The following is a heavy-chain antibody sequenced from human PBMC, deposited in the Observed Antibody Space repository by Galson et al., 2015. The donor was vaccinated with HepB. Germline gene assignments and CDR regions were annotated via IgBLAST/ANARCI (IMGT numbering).Heavy chain of an antibody. CDR1: GFTFSSYS. D-gene: IGHD6-13*01. CDR2: ISSSSSTI. V-gene: IGHV3-48*01. Sequence: SLRLSCAASGFTFSSYSMNWVRQAPGKGLEWVSYISSSSSTIYYADSVKGRFTISRDNAKNSLYVQMNSLRAEDTAVYYCVRGLYSSSRAIFDYWGQGTLVTVSS. CDR3: VRGLYSSSRAIFDY. J-gene: IGHJ4*02.